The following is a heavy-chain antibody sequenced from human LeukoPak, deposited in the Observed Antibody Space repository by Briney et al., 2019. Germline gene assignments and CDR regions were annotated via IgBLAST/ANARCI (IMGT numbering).Heavy chain of an antibody. J-gene: IGHJ3*02. D-gene: IGHD3-22*01. CDR3: ARVSRPDSSGYSRAFDI. Sequence: SETLSLTCTVSGGSISSYYWSWIRQPPGKGLEWIGYIYYGGSTNYNPSLKSRVTISVDTSKNQFSLKLSSVTAADTAVYYCARVSRPDSSGYSRAFDIWGQGTMVTVSS. CDR2: IYYGGST. CDR1: GGSISSYY. V-gene: IGHV4-59*01.